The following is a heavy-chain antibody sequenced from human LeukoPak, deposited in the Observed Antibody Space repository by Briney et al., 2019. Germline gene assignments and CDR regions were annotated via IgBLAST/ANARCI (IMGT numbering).Heavy chain of an antibody. CDR1: GGSIISSY. D-gene: IGHD3-22*01. CDR3: ARGNYDSRGYSNAFDI. Sequence: SETLSLTCTVSGGSIISSYWSWIRQPPGKRLEWIGYIYYSGSTNSNPSLKSRVTISADTSKNQFSLKLSSVTAADTAVYYCARGNYDSRGYSNAFDIWGQGAMVTVSS. V-gene: IGHV4-59*01. J-gene: IGHJ3*02. CDR2: IYYSGST.